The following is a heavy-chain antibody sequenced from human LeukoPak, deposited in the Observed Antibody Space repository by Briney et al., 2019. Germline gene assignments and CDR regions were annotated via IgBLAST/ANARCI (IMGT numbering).Heavy chain of an antibody. V-gene: IGHV3-23*01. Sequence: GGSLRLSCAASGFTFSTYAMTWVRQAPGKGLEWIALITGTSGGSVITTYYADSVKGRFTISRDNSKNTLYLQMNSLRVEDTAVYYCAAINIAQLPIRVYWGQGTLVTVSS. CDR1: GFTFSTYA. CDR2: ITGTSGGSVITT. J-gene: IGHJ4*02. CDR3: AAINIAQLPIRVY. D-gene: IGHD5-24*01.